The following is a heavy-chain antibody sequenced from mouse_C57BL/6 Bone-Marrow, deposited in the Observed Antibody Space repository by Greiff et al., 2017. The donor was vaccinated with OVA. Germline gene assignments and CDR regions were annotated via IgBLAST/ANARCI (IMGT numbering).Heavy chain of an antibody. CDR1: GFTFSDYG. J-gene: IGHJ3*01. CDR2: ISSGSSTI. V-gene: IGHV5-17*01. CDR3: ARGNYYGAY. D-gene: IGHD1-1*01. Sequence: EVKLMESGGGLVKPGGSLKLSCAASGFTFSDYGMHWVRQAPEKGLEWVAYISSGSSTIYYADTVKGRFTISRDNAKNTLFLQMTSLRSEDTAMYYCARGNYYGAYWGQGTLVTVSA.